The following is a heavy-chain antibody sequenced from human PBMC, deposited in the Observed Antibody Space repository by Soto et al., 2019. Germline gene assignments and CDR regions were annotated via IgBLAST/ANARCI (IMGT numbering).Heavy chain of an antibody. V-gene: IGHV3-13*05. D-gene: IGHD6-13*01. CDR2: IGSAGDP. CDR1: GFTFSSSD. CDR3: ARWNWQQLAFDY. J-gene: IGHJ4*02. Sequence: EVQLVESGGGLVQPGGSLRLSCAASGFTFSSSDMHWVRQATGKGLEWVSGIGSAGDPYYAGSVKGRFTISRENAKNSLYLQRNSLRAGDTAVYYCARWNWQQLAFDYWGQGTLVTVSS.